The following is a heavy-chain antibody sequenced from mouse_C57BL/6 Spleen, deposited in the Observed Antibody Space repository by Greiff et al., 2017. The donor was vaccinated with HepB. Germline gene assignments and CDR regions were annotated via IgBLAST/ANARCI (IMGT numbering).Heavy chain of an antibody. CDR3: ARSRTARAPVAY. V-gene: IGHV1-19*01. D-gene: IGHD3-1*01. CDR2: INPYNGGT. J-gene: IGHJ3*01. CDR1: GYTFTDYY. Sequence: EVQLQQSGPVLVKPGASVKMSCKASGYTFTDYYMNWVKQSHGKSLEWIGVINPYNGGTSYNQKFKGKATLTVDKSSSTAYMELNSLTSEDSAVYYGARSRTARAPVAYWGQGTLVTVSA.